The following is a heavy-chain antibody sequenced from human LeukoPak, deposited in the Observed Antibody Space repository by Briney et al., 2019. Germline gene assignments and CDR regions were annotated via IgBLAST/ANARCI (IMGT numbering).Heavy chain of an antibody. CDR2: INPNTGGT. D-gene: IGHD1-1*01. Sequence: VASVTVSCKTSGYVFTGYYMHWVRQAPGQGLEWMGWINPNTGGTNYAQKFQGRVTVTRDTSIRTAYMELTRLRSDDMAIYYCATDVGLERPDGYFDYWGQGTLVTVSS. CDR3: ATDVGLERPDGYFDY. J-gene: IGHJ4*02. CDR1: GYVFTGYY. V-gene: IGHV1-2*02.